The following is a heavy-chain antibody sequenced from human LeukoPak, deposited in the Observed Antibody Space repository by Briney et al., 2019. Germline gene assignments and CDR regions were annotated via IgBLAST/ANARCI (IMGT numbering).Heavy chain of an antibody. J-gene: IGHJ4*02. CDR1: GFTFSSYA. V-gene: IGHV3-23*01. CDR3: AKGEMATTPRKFDY. Sequence: GGSPRLSCAASGFTFSSYAMSWARQAPGKGLEWVSSISGNGGSTYYADSVKGRFTISRDNSENTLYLQVNSLRAEDTAVYYCAKGEMATTPRKFDYWGQGTLVTVSS. D-gene: IGHD5-24*01. CDR2: ISGNGGST.